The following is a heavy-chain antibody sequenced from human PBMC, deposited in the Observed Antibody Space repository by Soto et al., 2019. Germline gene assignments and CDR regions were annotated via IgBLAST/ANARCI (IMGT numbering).Heavy chain of an antibody. CDR1: GASISSSNW. Sequence: QVQLQESGPGLVKPSGTLSLTCAVSGASISSSNWWSWVRQPPGKGLEWIGEIYHSGSTNYNPSLKTRVTISVDKSKNQFSLKLSSVTAADTAVYYCASTRNLWLSSYDHWGQGTRVTVSS. D-gene: IGHD5-18*01. CDR3: ASTRNLWLSSYDH. CDR2: IYHSGST. V-gene: IGHV4-4*02. J-gene: IGHJ4*02.